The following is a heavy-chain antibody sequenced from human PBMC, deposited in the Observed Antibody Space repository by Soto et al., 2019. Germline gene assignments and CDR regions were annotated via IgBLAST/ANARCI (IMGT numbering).Heavy chain of an antibody. V-gene: IGHV3-7*05. CDR3: ARVRTGNYYGMDV. J-gene: IGHJ6*02. CDR1: GFSFSNYW. CDR2: IKQDGSEI. Sequence: GGSLRLSCAASGFSFSNYWMSWVRQAPGKGLEWVANIKQDGSEIYYVDPVKGRFTISRDNAKNSLFLQMNSLRAEDTAVYYCARVRTGNYYGMDVWGQGTTVTVSS.